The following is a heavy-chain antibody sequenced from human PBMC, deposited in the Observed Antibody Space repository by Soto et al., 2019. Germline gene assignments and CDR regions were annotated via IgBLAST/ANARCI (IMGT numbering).Heavy chain of an antibody. V-gene: IGHV3-13*04. CDR3: ARAMYSSSWLIDY. CDR1: GFTFSSYD. Sequence: EVQLVESGGGLVQPGGSLRLSCAASGFTFSSYDMHWVRRATGKGLEWVSAIGTAGDTYYPGSVKGRFTISRENAKNSLYLQMNSLRAGDTAVYYCARAMYSSSWLIDYWGQGTLVTVSS. D-gene: IGHD6-13*01. J-gene: IGHJ4*02. CDR2: IGTAGDT.